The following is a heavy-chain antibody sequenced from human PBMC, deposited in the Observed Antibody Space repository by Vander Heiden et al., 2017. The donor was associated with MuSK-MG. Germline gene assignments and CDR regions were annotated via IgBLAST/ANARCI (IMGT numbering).Heavy chain of an antibody. D-gene: IGHD2-2*01. CDR3: TKDILPAGLAFDI. CDR2: IGPSGSDI. J-gene: IGHJ3*02. Sequence: QVQLVESGGDLVKPGGSLRLSCAASGFTFSDYYMTWIRQAQGKGLEWVSYIGPSGSDIFYADSVKGRFTISRDNAKKSLYLQMNSLRAEDTAVYYCTKDILPAGLAFDIWGQGTMVTVSP. V-gene: IGHV3-11*01. CDR1: GFTFSDYY.